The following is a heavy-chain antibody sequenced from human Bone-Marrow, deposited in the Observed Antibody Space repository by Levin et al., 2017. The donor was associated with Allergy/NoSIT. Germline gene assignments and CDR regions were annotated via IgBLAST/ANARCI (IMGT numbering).Heavy chain of an antibody. CDR3: ARDSPGNYFDS. V-gene: IGHV4-31*03. Sequence: PSETLSLTCTVSGDSFSSGGYYWTWIRQHPGKGLEWIGYIHYSGKTYYSPSLRSRLFMSADTSKSQLSLKLTSVTAADTAVYYCARDSPGNYFDSWGRGTLVTVSS. CDR1: GDSFSSGGYY. J-gene: IGHJ4*02. CDR2: IHYSGKT.